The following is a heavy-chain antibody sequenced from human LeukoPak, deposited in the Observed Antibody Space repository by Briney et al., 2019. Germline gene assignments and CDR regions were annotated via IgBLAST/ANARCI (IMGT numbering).Heavy chain of an antibody. CDR3: ARVRYCSGGSCLDY. Sequence: SETLSLTCTVSGGSISSSSYYWGWIRQPPGKGLEWIGSIYYSGSTYYNPSLKSRVTISVDTSKNQFSLKLSSVTAADTAVYYCARVRYCSGGSCLDYWGQGTLVTVSS. V-gene: IGHV4-39*07. D-gene: IGHD2-15*01. J-gene: IGHJ4*02. CDR1: GGSISSSSYY. CDR2: IYYSGST.